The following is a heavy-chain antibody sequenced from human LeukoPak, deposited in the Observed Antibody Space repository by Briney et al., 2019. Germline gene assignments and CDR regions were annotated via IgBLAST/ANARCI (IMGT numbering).Heavy chain of an antibody. V-gene: IGHV3-15*07. CDR3: TTAMVRGVIIFGP. D-gene: IGHD3-10*01. CDR2: IKSKTDGGTT. Sequence: GGSLRLSCAASGFTFSNAWMNWVRQAPGKGLEWVGRIKSKTDGGTTDYAAPVKGSFTISRDDSKNTLYLQMNSLKTEDTAVYYCTTAMVRGVIIFGPWGQGTLVTVSS. J-gene: IGHJ5*02. CDR1: GFTFSNAW.